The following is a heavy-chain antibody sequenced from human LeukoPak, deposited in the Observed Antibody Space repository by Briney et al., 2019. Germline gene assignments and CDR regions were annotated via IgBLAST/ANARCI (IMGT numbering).Heavy chain of an antibody. Sequence: PGGSLRLSCAASGFTFSSYGMHWVRQAPGKGLEWVAVIWYDGSNKYYADSVKGRFTISRDNSKNTLYLQMNSLRAEDTAVYYCARDSGGYCSSTSCYTAPWGFDPWGQGTLVTVSS. CDR1: GFTFSSYG. CDR2: IWYDGSNK. D-gene: IGHD2-2*02. J-gene: IGHJ5*02. V-gene: IGHV3-33*01. CDR3: ARDSGGYCSSTSCYTAPWGFDP.